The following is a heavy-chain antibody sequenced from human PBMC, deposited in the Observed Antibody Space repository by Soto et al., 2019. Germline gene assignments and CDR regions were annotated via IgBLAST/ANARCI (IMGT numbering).Heavy chain of an antibody. CDR2: IIPILGIA. Sequence: QVQLVQSGAEVKKPGSSVKVSCKASGGTFSSYTISWVRQAPGQGLKWMGRIIPILGIANYAQKFQGRVTITADKSTSTAYMELSSLRSEDTAVYYCARDSTWGEGGAFDIWGQGTMVTVSS. CDR1: GGTFSSYT. J-gene: IGHJ3*02. D-gene: IGHD3-16*01. CDR3: ARDSTWGEGGAFDI. V-gene: IGHV1-69*08.